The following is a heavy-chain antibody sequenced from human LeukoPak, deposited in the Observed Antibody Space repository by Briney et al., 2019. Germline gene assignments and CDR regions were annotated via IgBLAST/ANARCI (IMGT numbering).Heavy chain of an antibody. D-gene: IGHD2-2*01. CDR1: GGSISSGYYY. J-gene: IGHJ4*02. CDR3: ARDLGYCSSTSCRYFDY. V-gene: IGHV4-61*02. Sequence: SETLSLTCTVSGGSISSGYYYWSWIRQPAGKGLEWIGRISTSGSTYYNPSLKSRVTISVDTSKNQFSLKLSSVTAADTAVYYCARDLGYCSSTSCRYFDYWGQGTLVTVSS. CDR2: ISTSGST.